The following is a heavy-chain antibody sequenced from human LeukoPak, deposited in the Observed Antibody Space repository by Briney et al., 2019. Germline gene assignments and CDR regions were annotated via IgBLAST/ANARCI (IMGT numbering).Heavy chain of an antibody. J-gene: IGHJ3*02. V-gene: IGHV1-8*01. D-gene: IGHD3-3*01. CDR1: GYTFTSYD. CDR3: AIHLLMGVVSSLDAFGI. CDR2: MNPNSGNT. Sequence: ASVKVSCKASGYTFTSYDINWVRQATGQGLEWMGWMNPNSGNTGYAQKFQGRVTMTRNTSISTAYMELSSLRSEDTAVYYCAIHLLMGVVSSLDAFGIWGQGTMVTVSS.